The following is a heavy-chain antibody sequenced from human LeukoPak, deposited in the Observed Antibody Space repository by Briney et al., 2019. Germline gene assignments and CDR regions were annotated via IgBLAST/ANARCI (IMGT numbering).Heavy chain of an antibody. CDR1: GFTFSDYM. CDR3: LRDLNWSLDQ. CDR2: IKSDGITI. V-gene: IGHV3-74*01. D-gene: IGHD1-20*01. J-gene: IGHJ4*02. Sequence: GGSLRLSCAASGFTFSDYMMHWVRQAPGKGLVWVSRIKSDGITITYADSVKGRFTISRDNAKNTLYLQMNSLRAEDTAVYYCLRDLNWSLDQWGQGTLVTVSS.